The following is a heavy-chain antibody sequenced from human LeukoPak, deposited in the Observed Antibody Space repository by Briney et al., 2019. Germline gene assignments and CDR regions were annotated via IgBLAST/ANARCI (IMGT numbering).Heavy chain of an antibody. CDR1: GYTFTSNY. V-gene: IGHV5-51*01. J-gene: IGHJ2*01. CDR2: TFAGYSYT. CDR3: ARHFHPAETTGGYFDL. D-gene: IGHD4-17*01. Sequence: KVSCKAFGYTFTSNYMHWVRQAPGQGPEWMGITFAGYSYTIYSPSFQGQVTISVDKSISTAYLQWSSLKASDTAMYYCARHFHPAETTGGYFDLWGRGTLVTVSA.